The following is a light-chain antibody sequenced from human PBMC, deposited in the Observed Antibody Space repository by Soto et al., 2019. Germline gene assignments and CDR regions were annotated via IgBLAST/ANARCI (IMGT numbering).Light chain of an antibody. CDR1: SSDVGGYNF. V-gene: IGLV2-14*01. CDR2: EVT. J-gene: IGLJ2*01. Sequence: QSALTQPASVSGSPGQSITISCTGTSSDVGGYNFVSWYQHHPDKAPKLVIYEVTNRPSGISTRFAASRSGNTASLTISGLQPEDEADYYCSSYRGSSHVIFGGGTQLTVL. CDR3: SSYRGSSHVI.